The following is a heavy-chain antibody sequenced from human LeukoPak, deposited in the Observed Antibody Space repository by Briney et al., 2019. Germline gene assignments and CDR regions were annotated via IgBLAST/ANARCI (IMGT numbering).Heavy chain of an antibody. V-gene: IGHV3-74*01. J-gene: IGHJ4*02. Sequence: PGGSLRLSCAASGFTFSSYWMHWVRQAPGKGLVWVSRINGDGRSTSYADSVKGRFTISRGNAENTLYLQMSSLRAEDTAVYYCARGPASASFSVGDFWGQGTLVTVSS. CDR3: ARGPASASFSVGDF. D-gene: IGHD3-16*01. CDR1: GFTFSSYW. CDR2: INGDGRST.